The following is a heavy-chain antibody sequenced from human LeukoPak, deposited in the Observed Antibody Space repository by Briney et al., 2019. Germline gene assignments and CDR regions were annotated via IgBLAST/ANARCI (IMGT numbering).Heavy chain of an antibody. Sequence: GGSLRLSCAAYGFTFSSYAMHWVRQAPGKGLEWVAVISYDGSNKYYADSVKGRFTISRDNSKNTLYLQMNSLRAEDTAVYYCARGFDLVAHYYYGMDVWGQGTTVTVSS. CDR1: GFTFSSYA. CDR3: ARGFDLVAHYYYGMDV. V-gene: IGHV3-30-3*01. J-gene: IGHJ6*02. D-gene: IGHD5-12*01. CDR2: ISYDGSNK.